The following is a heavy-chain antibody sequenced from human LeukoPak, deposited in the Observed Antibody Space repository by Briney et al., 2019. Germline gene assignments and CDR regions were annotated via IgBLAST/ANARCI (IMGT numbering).Heavy chain of an antibody. CDR2: ISAYNGNT. Sequence: GASVKVSCKASGYTFTSYGISWVRQAPGQGLEWMGWISAYNGNTNYAQKLQGRVTMTTDTSTSTAYMELRSLRSDDTAVYYCARTVLLWFGESPQFDPWGQGTLVTVSS. CDR1: GYTFTSYG. CDR3: ARTVLLWFGESPQFDP. J-gene: IGHJ5*02. D-gene: IGHD3-10*01. V-gene: IGHV1-18*01.